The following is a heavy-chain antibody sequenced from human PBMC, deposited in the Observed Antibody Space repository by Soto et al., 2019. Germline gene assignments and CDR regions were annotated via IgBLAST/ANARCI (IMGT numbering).Heavy chain of an antibody. Sequence: SVKVSCKVSGFTFTSSAVQWVRQARGQRLEWIRWIVVGSGNTNYAQKFQERVTITRDMSTSTAYMELSSLRSEDTAVYYCAAQPSDSSGYSGSYYFDYWGQGPLVIVSS. J-gene: IGHJ4*02. CDR3: AAQPSDSSGYSGSYYFDY. D-gene: IGHD3-22*01. CDR2: IVVGSGNT. CDR1: GFTFTSSA. V-gene: IGHV1-58*01.